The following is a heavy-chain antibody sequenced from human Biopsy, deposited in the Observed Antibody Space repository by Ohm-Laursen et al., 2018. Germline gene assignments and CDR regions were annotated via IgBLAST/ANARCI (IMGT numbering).Heavy chain of an antibody. CDR1: GFSLSTIGVG. CDR2: IYWNGDK. J-gene: IGHJ4*02. D-gene: IGHD3-22*01. Sequence: PQTLTLTCSFSGFSLSTIGVGAGWIRQPPGEALEWLSNIYWNGDKRSSPSLRSRLTITHDTSKNQVVLTLINMDPMDTATYYCAHAIYFDSSAYDFDSWGQGTLVTVSS. CDR3: AHAIYFDSSAYDFDS. V-gene: IGHV2-5*01.